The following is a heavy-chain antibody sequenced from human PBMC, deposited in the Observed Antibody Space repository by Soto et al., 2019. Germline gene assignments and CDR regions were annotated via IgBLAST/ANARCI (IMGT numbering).Heavy chain of an antibody. V-gene: IGHV1-69*06. CDR2: IIPIFGTA. Sequence: QVQLVQSGAEVKKPGSSVKVSCKASGGTFSSYAISWVRQAPGQGLEWMGGIIPIFGTANYAQTFQGRVTITAEKSTSTAYMELSSLRSEDTAVYYCAREWVGGSNAFDIWGQGTMVTVSS. CDR3: AREWVGGSNAFDI. J-gene: IGHJ3*02. D-gene: IGHD1-26*01. CDR1: GGTFSSYA.